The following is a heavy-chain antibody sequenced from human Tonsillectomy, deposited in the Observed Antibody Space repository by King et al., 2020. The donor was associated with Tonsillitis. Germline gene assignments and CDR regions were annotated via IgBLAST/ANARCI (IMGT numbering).Heavy chain of an antibody. CDR2: ISSSDIYT. CDR3: ARVYCSSTSCYFDYYYMDV. J-gene: IGHJ6*03. D-gene: IGHD2-2*01. Sequence: VQLVESGGGLVKPGGSLRLSCAASGFSFSDYYMTWIRQAPGKGLEWVSYISSSDIYTNYADSVKGRFTISRDNAKNSLYLQMNSLRAEDTAVYYCARVYCSSTSCYFDYYYMDVWGKGTTVTVSS. CDR1: GFSFSDYY. V-gene: IGHV3-11*06.